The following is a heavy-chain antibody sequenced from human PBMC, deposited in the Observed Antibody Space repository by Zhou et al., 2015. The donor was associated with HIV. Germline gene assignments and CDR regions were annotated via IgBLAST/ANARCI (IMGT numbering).Heavy chain of an antibody. D-gene: IGHD4-23*01. Sequence: QVQLVQSGAEVKKPGASVKVSCKASGYTFSSYYMHWVRQAPGQGLEWMGIINPSGYSTTYAQKFQGRVTMTRDTSTSTVYMELSSLRSDDTAVYYCARDPVVTPRGPYFDYWGQGTLVTVSS. CDR2: INPSGYST. CDR1: GYTFSSYY. CDR3: ARDPVVTPRGPYFDY. J-gene: IGHJ4*02. V-gene: IGHV1-46*01.